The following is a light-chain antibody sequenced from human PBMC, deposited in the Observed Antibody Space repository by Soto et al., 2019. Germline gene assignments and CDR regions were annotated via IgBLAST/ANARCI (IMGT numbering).Light chain of an antibody. CDR1: QGSRTH. CDR3: QKYNTAPWT. J-gene: IGKJ1*01. CDR2: AAS. V-gene: IGKV1-27*01. Sequence: DIQMTQSPSSLSASVGDRVTITCRASQGSRTHLVWYQQKPGKAPKVLIYAASTLQSGVPSRFSGSGSGTDFTLTISSLQPEDVATYYCQKYNTAPWTFGQGTKVEIK.